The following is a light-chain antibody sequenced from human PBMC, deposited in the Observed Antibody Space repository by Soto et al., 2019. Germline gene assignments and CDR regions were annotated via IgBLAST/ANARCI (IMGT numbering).Light chain of an antibody. V-gene: IGLV2-14*01. CDR2: DIS. CDR1: SSDVDGYNY. CDR3: SSYTSSSTV. J-gene: IGLJ1*01. Sequence: QSALTQPASVSGSPGQSITISCTGTSSDVDGYNYVSWYQQHPGKAPKLMIFDISNRPSGVSNRFSGSKSGNTASLTISGLQAVDEADYYCSSYTSSSTVFGTGTKVTVL.